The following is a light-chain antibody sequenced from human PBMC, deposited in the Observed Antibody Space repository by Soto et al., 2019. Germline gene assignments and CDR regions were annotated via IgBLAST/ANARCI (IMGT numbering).Light chain of an antibody. Sequence: EIVLTQSPGTLSLSPGERATLSCRASQSVSSSSLAWFQQKPGQAPRLLIFGVASRATGIPDRFSGSGSGTDFTLTVSRLEPDDFAVYYCQQYGSSPPITFGGGTKVEIK. J-gene: IGKJ4*01. CDR2: GVA. CDR3: QQYGSSPPIT. CDR1: QSVSSSS. V-gene: IGKV3-20*01.